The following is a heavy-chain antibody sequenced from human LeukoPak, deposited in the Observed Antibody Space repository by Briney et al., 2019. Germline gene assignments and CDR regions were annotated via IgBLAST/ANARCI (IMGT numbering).Heavy chain of an antibody. CDR1: GFTFSSYS. Sequence: GGSLRLSCAASGFTFSSYSMDWVRQAPGKGLEWVSYISSSSSTIYYADSVKGRFTISRDNAKNSLYLQMNSLRAEDTAVYYCARQVDYGVHNWFDPWGQGTLVTVSS. CDR2: ISSSSSTI. V-gene: IGHV3-48*01. D-gene: IGHD4-17*01. J-gene: IGHJ5*02. CDR3: ARQVDYGVHNWFDP.